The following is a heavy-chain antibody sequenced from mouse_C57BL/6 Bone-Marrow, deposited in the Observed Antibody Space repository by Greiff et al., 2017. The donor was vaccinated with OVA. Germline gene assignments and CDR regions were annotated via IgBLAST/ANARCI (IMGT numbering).Heavy chain of an antibody. CDR3: ARDGISNWDGGAMDY. CDR1: GFTFSDFY. Sequence: EVNVVESGGGLVQSGRSLRLSCATSGFTFSDFYMEWVRQAPGKGLEWIAASRNKANDYTTEYSASVKGRFIVSRDTSQSILYLQMNALRAEDAAIYYCARDGISNWDGGAMDYWGQGTSVTVSS. D-gene: IGHD4-1*01. J-gene: IGHJ4*01. V-gene: IGHV7-1*01. CDR2: SRNKANDYTT.